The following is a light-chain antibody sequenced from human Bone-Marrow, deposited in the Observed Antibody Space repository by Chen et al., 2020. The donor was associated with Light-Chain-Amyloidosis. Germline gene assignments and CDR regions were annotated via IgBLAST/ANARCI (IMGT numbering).Light chain of an antibody. CDR2: GSS. V-gene: IGKV3-20*01. CDR3: QQYGTSPLT. CDR1: QTISSNY. J-gene: IGKJ4*01. Sequence: IVFTQSPGTLSLSPGEGANFSCRASQTISSNYLTWYQQKFGQAPRLLIYGSSSRATGIPDRFTGSGSGTDFTLTINRLEPEDFAMYYCQQYGTSPLTFGGGTKVEIK.